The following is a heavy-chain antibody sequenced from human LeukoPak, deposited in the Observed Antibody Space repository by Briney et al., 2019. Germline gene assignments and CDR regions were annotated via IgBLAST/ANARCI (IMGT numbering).Heavy chain of an antibody. D-gene: IGHD4-23*01. V-gene: IGHV1-2*02. J-gene: IGHJ4*02. CDR2: INPNSGGT. CDR1: GYTVTGYY. CDR3: AGGDDYGGNSIFY. Sequence: ALVKVSCKASGYTVTGYYMHWVRQAPGQGLEWMGWINPNSGGTNYAQKFQGRVTMTRDTSITTAYLELSSLRSDDTAVYYCAGGDDYGGNSIFYWGQGTLVTVSS.